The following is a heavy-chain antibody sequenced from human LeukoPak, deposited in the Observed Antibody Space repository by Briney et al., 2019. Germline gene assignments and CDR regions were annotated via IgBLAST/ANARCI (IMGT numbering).Heavy chain of an antibody. V-gene: IGHV1-18*01. D-gene: IGHD5-18*01. CDR1: GYNFNRYT. Sequence: ASVKVSCKTSGYNFNRYTITWVRQAPGQALEWMGWVSTSNGDTNYAENFQGRLTMTTETVTKTAYMELRRLRSGDTAIYFCARVSDTSMVTPGFDSWGQGTLVTASS. J-gene: IGHJ4*02. CDR2: VSTSNGDT. CDR3: ARVSDTSMVTPGFDS.